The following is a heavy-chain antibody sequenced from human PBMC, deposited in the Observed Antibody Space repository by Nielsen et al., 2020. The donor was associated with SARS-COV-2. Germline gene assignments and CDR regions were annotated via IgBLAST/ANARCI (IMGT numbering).Heavy chain of an antibody. V-gene: IGHV3-23*01. CDR3: AASKSGYYFDL. CDR1: GFTFTNYG. Sequence: GGSLRLSCAASGFTFTNYGMTWVRQDPGKGLEWVSTISASGGSTFYTDSVKGRFTISRDSFKNTLYLQMNSLRAEDTAVYYCAASKSGYYFDLGGQGTLVTVSS. J-gene: IGHJ4*02. D-gene: IGHD6-13*01. CDR2: ISASGGST.